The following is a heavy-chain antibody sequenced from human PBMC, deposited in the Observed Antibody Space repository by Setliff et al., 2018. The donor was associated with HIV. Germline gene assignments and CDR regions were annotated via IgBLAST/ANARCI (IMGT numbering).Heavy chain of an antibody. V-gene: IGHV4-59*01. CDR1: GGSISRYY. CDR2: IYYSGST. J-gene: IGHJ4*02. CDR3: ARGPSLQTTLFDY. Sequence: SETLSLTCTVSGGSISRYYWSWIRQPPGKGLEWIGYIYYSGSTNYNPSLKSRVTISVDTSKNQFSLKLTSVTATDTAVYYCARGPSLQTTLFDYWGQGTLVTVSS.